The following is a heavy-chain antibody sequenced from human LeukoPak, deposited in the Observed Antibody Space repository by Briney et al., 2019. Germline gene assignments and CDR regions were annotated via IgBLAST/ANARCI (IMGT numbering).Heavy chain of an antibody. CDR3: VKGVYYDFWSGFSHFDS. V-gene: IGHV3-64D*09. CDR2: ISSNGDST. D-gene: IGHD3-3*01. J-gene: IGHJ4*02. Sequence: GESLRLSCSASGFTFSSYNMNWVRQAPGKGLEYVSAISSNGDSTYYADSLKGRFTISRDNSRDTLYLQMSTLRAEDTAVYYCVKGVYYDFWSGFSHFDSWGRGTLVTVSS. CDR1: GFTFSSYN.